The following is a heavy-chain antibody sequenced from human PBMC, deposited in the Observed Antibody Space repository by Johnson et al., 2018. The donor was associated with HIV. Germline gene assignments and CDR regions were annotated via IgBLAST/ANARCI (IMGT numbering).Heavy chain of an antibody. D-gene: IGHD3-10*01. V-gene: IGHV3-48*04. CDR2: ISSSGNTI. Sequence: VQLVESGGGLVQPGGSLRLSCAASGFTFSSYWMSWVRQAPGKGLEWVSYISSSGNTIYYADSVKGRFTISRDNAKNSLYLQMNSLRAEDTAVYYCAKEMEGYYGSVKGDAFDIWGQGTMVTVSS. J-gene: IGHJ3*02. CDR1: GFTFSSYW. CDR3: AKEMEGYYGSVKGDAFDI.